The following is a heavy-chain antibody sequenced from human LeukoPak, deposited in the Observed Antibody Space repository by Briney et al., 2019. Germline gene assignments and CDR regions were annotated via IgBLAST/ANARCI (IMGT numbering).Heavy chain of an antibody. CDR3: ARHGGITMIEDAFDI. J-gene: IGHJ3*02. CDR1: GGSISSSSYY. V-gene: IGHV4-39*01. Sequence: SETLSLTCTVSGGSISSSSYYWGWIRQPPGKGLEWIGCIYYSGSTYYNPSLKSRVTISVDTSKNQFSLKLSSVTAADTAVYYCARHGGITMIEDAFDIWGQETMVTVSS. D-gene: IGHD3-22*01. CDR2: IYYSGST.